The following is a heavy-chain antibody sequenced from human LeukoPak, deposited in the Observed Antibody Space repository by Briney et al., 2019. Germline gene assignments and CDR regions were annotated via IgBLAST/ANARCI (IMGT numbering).Heavy chain of an antibody. CDR2: IYPGDSDT. Sequence: GESLKISCKGSGYSFTSYWIGWVRQMPGKGLEWMGIIYPGDSDTRYSPSFQGQVTISADKSISTAYLQWSSLKASDTAMYYCARAKVVVAASLSSYATPYEQNWFDPWGQGTLVTVSS. CDR3: ARAKVVVAASLSSYATPYEQNWFDP. D-gene: IGHD2-15*01. J-gene: IGHJ5*02. V-gene: IGHV5-51*01. CDR1: GYSFTSYW.